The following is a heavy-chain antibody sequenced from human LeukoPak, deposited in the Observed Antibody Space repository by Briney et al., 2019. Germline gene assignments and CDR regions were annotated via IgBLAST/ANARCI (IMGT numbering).Heavy chain of an antibody. V-gene: IGHV1-24*01. CDR2: FHPEDGET. D-gene: IGHD5-12*01. CDR1: GYTVTELS. Sequence: ASVKVSCKVSGYTVTELSMHWVRQSPGKGLEWMGGFHPEDGETIYAQKFQGRVTMTRDMSTSTVYMELSSLRSEDTAVYYCARPERGVDIVATIKRPCDYWGQGTLVTVSS. CDR3: ARPERGVDIVATIKRPCDY. J-gene: IGHJ4*02.